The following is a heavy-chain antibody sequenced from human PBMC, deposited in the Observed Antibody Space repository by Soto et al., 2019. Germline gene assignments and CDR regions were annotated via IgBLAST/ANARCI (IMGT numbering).Heavy chain of an antibody. CDR1: GYTFTSYA. J-gene: IGHJ4*02. CDR3: ARGFGGYYDSSGYYYFDD. CDR2: INAGNGNT. D-gene: IGHD3-22*01. Sequence: VKVSCKASGYTFTSYAMHWVRQAPGQRLEWMGWINAGNGNTKYSQKFQGRVTITRDTSASTAYMELSSLRSEDTAVYYCARGFGGYYDSSGYYYFDDWGQGTLVTVSS. V-gene: IGHV1-3*01.